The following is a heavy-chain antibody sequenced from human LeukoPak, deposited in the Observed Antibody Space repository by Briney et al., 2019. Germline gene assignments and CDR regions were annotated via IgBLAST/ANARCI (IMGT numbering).Heavy chain of an antibody. CDR3: ARPYYYDSRIDP. V-gene: IGHV4-30-4*01. Sequence: PSQTLSLTCTVSGGSISSGDYYWSWIRQPPGKGLEWIAYMYYSGSTYYNPSLKSRVTMSADTSKNQLSLKLSSVTAADTAVYYCARPYYYDSRIDPWGQGILVAVSS. D-gene: IGHD3-22*01. J-gene: IGHJ5*02. CDR2: MYYSGST. CDR1: GGSISSGDYY.